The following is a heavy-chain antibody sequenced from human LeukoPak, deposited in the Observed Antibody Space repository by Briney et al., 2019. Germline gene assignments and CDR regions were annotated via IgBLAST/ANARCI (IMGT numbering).Heavy chain of an antibody. Sequence: PSETLSLTCTVSGGYVSSINYFWAYLRQPPGKGLEWIGTISYSGSTYYNPSLESRVAVSVDTSKNQFSLKLSSVTAADTAVYYCARVVVCSGGSCYPNPYYFDYWGQGTLVTVSS. J-gene: IGHJ4*02. V-gene: IGHV4-39*07. CDR2: ISYSGST. D-gene: IGHD2-15*01. CDR1: GGYVSSINYF. CDR3: ARVVVCSGGSCYPNPYYFDY.